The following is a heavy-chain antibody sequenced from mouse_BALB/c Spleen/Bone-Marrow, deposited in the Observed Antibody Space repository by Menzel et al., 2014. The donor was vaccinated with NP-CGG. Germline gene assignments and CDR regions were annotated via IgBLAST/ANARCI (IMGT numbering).Heavy chain of an antibody. CDR3: ANGVDY. CDR2: INPSNGRA. J-gene: IGHJ2*01. Sequence: VQLQESGAELVKPGASVKLSCKASGYTFTSYWMHWVKQRPGQGLEWIGEINPSNGRADYNEKFRSKATLTVDRSSSTAYMQLSSLTSEDSAVYFCANGVDYWGQGTTLTVSS. V-gene: IGHV1S81*02. CDR1: GYTFTSYW.